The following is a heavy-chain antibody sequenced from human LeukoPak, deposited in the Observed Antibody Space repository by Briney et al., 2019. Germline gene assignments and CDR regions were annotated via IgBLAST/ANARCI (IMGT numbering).Heavy chain of an antibody. Sequence: GGSLRLSCAASGFTFSDYYMSWIRQAPGKGLEWVSYISSSGSTIYYVDSVKGRFTISRDNAKNSLYLQMNSLRAEDTAVYYCARDQTQWLLPGNLDYWGQGTLVTVSS. CDR3: ARDQTQWLLPGNLDY. J-gene: IGHJ4*02. D-gene: IGHD3-22*01. CDR2: ISSSGSTI. CDR1: GFTFSDYY. V-gene: IGHV3-11*04.